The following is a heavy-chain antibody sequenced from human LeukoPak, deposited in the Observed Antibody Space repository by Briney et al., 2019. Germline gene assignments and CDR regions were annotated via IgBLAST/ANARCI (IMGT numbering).Heavy chain of an antibody. CDR1: GFTFSSYA. Sequence: GGSLRLSCAASGFTFSSYAMSWVRQAPGKGLEWVSTISGSGGSTYYADSVKGRFTISRDNSKNTLYLQMNSLRAEDTAVYYCAKDPNSGWYAVNDYWGQGTLVTVSS. D-gene: IGHD6-19*01. J-gene: IGHJ4*02. CDR2: ISGSGGST. CDR3: AKDPNSGWYAVNDY. V-gene: IGHV3-23*01.